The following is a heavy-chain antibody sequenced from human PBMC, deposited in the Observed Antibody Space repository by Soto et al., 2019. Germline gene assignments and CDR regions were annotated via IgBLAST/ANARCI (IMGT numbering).Heavy chain of an antibody. V-gene: IGHV4-4*02. CDR3: ARVFASGSGWMYYFDF. Sequence: QVQLQESGPGLVKPSETLSLTCTVSSDSIAGENWWRLVRQPPGMGLEWIGEIFHTGGTNYNPSLKGRVTMEVDKSKNQFSLKLISATAADTAVYYCARVFASGSGWMYYFDFWGQGTLVSVSS. CDR2: IFHTGGT. D-gene: IGHD6-25*01. J-gene: IGHJ4*02. CDR1: SDSIAGENW.